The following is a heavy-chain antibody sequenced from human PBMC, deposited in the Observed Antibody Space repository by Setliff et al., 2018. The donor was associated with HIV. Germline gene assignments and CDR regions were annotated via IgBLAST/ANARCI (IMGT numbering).Heavy chain of an antibody. CDR3: ARGYEGSSPGGAFDI. Sequence: SETLSLTCAVYGGSFSGYYWSWIRQPPGKGLEWIGETNHRGSTNYNPSLKSRVTISVDTSKNQFSVRLSSVTAADTAVYYCARGYEGSSPGGAFDIWGLGTMVTVSS. J-gene: IGHJ3*02. CDR2: TNHRGST. CDR1: GGSFSGYY. D-gene: IGHD6-6*01. V-gene: IGHV4-34*01.